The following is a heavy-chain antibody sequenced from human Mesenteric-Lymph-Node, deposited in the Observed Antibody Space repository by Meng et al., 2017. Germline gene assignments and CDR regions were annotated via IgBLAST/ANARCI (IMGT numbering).Heavy chain of an antibody. D-gene: IGHD6-6*01. CDR2: IYYSGST. V-gene: IGHV4-39*01. CDR3: ARGNEYSSSPWFDP. J-gene: IGHJ5*02. CDR1: GDSISGNSYY. Sequence: QLQLQESGPRLVRPSETLSLTCRVSGDSISGNSYYWGWIRQPPGKGLEWIGSIYYSGSTYYNPSLKGRLTISVDTSMNRFSLKLRFVTAADTAVYYCARGNEYSSSPWFDPWGQGTLVTVSS.